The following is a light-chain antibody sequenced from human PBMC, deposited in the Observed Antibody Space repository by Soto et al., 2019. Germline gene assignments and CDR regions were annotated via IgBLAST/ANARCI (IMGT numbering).Light chain of an antibody. Sequence: QSALTQPASVSGSPGQSITISCTGTSSNVGSYKLVSWYQQHPGKAPKPMIFEVNKRPSGVSNRFSGSKSGNTASLTISGLKVEDEADYYCCSSGGSPTDVFGTGTKVTVL. CDR2: EVN. V-gene: IGLV2-23*02. CDR3: CSSGGSPTDV. CDR1: SSNVGSYKL. J-gene: IGLJ1*01.